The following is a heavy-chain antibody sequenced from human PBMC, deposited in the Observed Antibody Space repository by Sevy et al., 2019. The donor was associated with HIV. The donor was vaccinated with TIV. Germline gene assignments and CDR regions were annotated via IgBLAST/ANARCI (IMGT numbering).Heavy chain of an antibody. D-gene: IGHD4-17*01. Sequence: GGSLRLSCAASGFTFSSYSMNWVRQAPGKGLEWVSSISSSSSYIYYADSVKGRFTISRDNAKNSLYLQMNSLRAEDTAVYYCARDRVFDYGGNSFDYWGQGTLVTVSS. V-gene: IGHV3-21*01. CDR3: ARDRVFDYGGNSFDY. J-gene: IGHJ4*02. CDR1: GFTFSSYS. CDR2: ISSSSSYI.